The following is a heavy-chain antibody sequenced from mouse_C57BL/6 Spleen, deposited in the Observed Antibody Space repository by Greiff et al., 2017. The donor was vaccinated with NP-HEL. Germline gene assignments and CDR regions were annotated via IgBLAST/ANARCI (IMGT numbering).Heavy chain of an antibody. J-gene: IGHJ2*01. Sequence: VQLQQPGAELVRPGSSVKLSCKASGYTFTSYWMHWVKQRPIQGLEWIGNIDPSDSETNYNQKFKDKATLTVDKSSSTAYMQLSSLTSEDSAVYYCALLGRGFDYWGQGTTLTVSS. CDR3: ALLGRGFDY. CDR1: GYTFTSYW. V-gene: IGHV1-52*01. CDR2: IDPSDSET. D-gene: IGHD4-1*01.